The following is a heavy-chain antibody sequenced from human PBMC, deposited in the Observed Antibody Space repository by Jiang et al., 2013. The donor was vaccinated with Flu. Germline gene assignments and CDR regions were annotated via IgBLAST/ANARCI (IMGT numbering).Heavy chain of an antibody. CDR2: ISSGGSTK. J-gene: IGHJ3*02. Sequence: VQLVESGGGLVQPGGSLRLSCAASGFTFSNYEMNWVRQAPGKGLEWVSYISSGGSTKYYADSVKGRFTISRDNAKNSLYLQMNSLRAEDTAVYYCARDGQLAQTPDACDIWGQGDNGHSLF. CDR1: GFTFSNYE. D-gene: IGHD6-6*01. V-gene: IGHV3-48*03. CDR3: ARDGQLAQTPDACDI.